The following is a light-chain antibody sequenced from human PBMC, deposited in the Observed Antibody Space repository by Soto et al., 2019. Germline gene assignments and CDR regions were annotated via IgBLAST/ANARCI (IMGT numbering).Light chain of an antibody. CDR2: DAS. CDR1: QTSSTF. V-gene: IGKV1-39*01. J-gene: IGKJ4*01. Sequence: DIQMTQSPSSLSASVGDRVTITCRSSQTSSTFLHWFQQKPGKAPNLLIYDASSLQSGVPSRFSGSGSGTDFTLTISSLQPEDFGTYYCQQTYSTFVSFGGGTKVDIK. CDR3: QQTYSTFVS.